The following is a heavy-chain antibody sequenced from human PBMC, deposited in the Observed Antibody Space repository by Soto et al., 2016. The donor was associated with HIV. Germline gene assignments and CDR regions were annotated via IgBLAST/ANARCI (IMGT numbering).Heavy chain of an antibody. Sequence: QVQLQQRAAVLLKPSETLSLNCVVFGDSFSEYYWTWIRQPPGKGLEWIGEINHRGSTNYNPSLKSRVSMSVDTSKNQFSLNLVSVTPADTALYYCARLSKGEWLVEYFQHWGQGSLVTVSS. D-gene: IGHD6-19*01. V-gene: IGHV4-34*01. CDR3: ARLSKGEWLVEYFQH. CDR1: GDSFSEYY. J-gene: IGHJ1*01. CDR2: INHRGST.